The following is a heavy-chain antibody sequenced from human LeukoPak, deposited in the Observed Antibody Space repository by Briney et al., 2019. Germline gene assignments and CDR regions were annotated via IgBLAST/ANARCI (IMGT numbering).Heavy chain of an antibody. V-gene: IGHV4-4*07. CDR3: ARDQVIGDEYQLPSELDY. CDR1: GGSISSYY. J-gene: IGHJ4*02. CDR2: TYTSGST. D-gene: IGHD2-2*01. Sequence: PSETLSLTCTVSGGSISSYYWSWIRQPAGKGLEWIGRTYTSGSTNYNPSLKSRVTMSVDTSKNQFSLKLSSVTAADTAVYYCARDQVIGDEYQLPSELDYWGQGTLVTVSS.